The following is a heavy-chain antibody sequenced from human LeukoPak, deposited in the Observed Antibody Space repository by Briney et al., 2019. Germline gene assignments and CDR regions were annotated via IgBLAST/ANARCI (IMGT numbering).Heavy chain of an antibody. CDR3: AKGAAAGIRGYFDY. D-gene: IGHD6-25*01. Sequence: GGSLRLSCVASGFTFDDYAMHWVRQAPGKGLEWVSGMSYNRDGIGYADSVKGRFTVSRDNAKNSLYLQMNSLRSEDTALYYCAKGAAAGIRGYFDYWGQGILVTVSS. J-gene: IGHJ4*02. CDR2: MSYNRDGI. V-gene: IGHV3-9*01. CDR1: GFTFDDYA.